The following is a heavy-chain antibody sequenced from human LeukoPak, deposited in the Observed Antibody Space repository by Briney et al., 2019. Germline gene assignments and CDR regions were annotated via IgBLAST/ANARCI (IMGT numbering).Heavy chain of an antibody. CDR1: GGSISIYY. Sequence: SETLSLTCTVSGGSISIYYWSWIRQPAGKGLEWIGRIYTSGSTNYNPSLKSRVTMSVDTSKNQFSLKLSSVTAADTAVYYCARFSSIAAAFDYWGQGTLVTVSS. J-gene: IGHJ4*02. CDR3: ARFSSIAAAFDY. CDR2: IYTSGST. V-gene: IGHV4-4*07. D-gene: IGHD6-13*01.